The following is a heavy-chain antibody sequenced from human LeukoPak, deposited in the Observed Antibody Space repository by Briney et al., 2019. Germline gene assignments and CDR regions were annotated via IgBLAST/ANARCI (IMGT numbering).Heavy chain of an antibody. CDR2: IYHSGTT. D-gene: IGHD2-15*01. V-gene: IGHV4-38-2*02. J-gene: IGHJ2*01. CDR3: ASVYCSGGSCWYFDL. Sequence: SETLSLTCTVSGYSISSGYYWGWIRQPPGKGLEWIGCIYHSGTTYYNPSLKSRVTISVDTSKNQFSLKLSSVTAADTAVYYCASVYCSGGSCWYFDLWDRGTLVTVSS. CDR1: GYSISSGYY.